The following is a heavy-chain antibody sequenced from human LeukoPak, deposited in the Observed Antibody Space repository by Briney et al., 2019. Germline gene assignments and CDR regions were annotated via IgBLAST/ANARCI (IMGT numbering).Heavy chain of an antibody. V-gene: IGHV3-30*04. CDR1: GFTFSDHN. CDR2: ISYDAKNK. CDR3: ARDFNEAFDY. Sequence: GGSLRLSCAPSGFTFSDHNMHWVRQAPGKGPDWVAVISYDAKNKYYANSVKGRFTISRDNSKNTLHLQMNSLRTEDTAIYYCARDFNEAFDYWGQGTLVTVSS. J-gene: IGHJ4*02. D-gene: IGHD1-1*01.